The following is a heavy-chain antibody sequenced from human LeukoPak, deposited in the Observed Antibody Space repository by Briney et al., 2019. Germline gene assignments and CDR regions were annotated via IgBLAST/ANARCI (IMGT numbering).Heavy chain of an antibody. CDR2: ISSSTSYI. CDR3: ARDYGYGGKGSPLVYGMDV. V-gene: IGHV3-21*01. J-gene: IGHJ6*02. D-gene: IGHD4-23*01. CDR1: GGSISSSSDY. Sequence: ETLSLTCTVSGGSISSSSDYWGWVRQPPGRGLEWVSFISSSTSYIYYADSVRGRFTISRDNAENSLYLQMNSLRAEDTAVYYCARDYGYGGKGSPLVYGMDVWGQGATVTVSS.